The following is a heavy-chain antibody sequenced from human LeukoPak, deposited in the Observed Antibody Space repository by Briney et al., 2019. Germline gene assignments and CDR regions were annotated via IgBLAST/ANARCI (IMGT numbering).Heavy chain of an antibody. CDR1: GGSISSYY. CDR2: IYYSGST. D-gene: IGHD3-10*01. J-gene: IGHJ4*02. V-gene: IGHV4-59*01. Sequence: SETLSLTCTVSGGSISSYYWSWIRQPPGKGLEWIGYIYYSGSTNYNPPLKSRVTISVDTSKNQFSLKLSSVTAADTAVYYCARANAYYYGSGSYYHFDYWGQGTLVTVSS. CDR3: ARANAYYYGSGSYYHFDY.